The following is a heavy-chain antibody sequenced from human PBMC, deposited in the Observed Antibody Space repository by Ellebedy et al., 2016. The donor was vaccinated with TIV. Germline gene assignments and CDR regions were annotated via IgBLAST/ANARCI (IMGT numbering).Heavy chain of an antibody. V-gene: IGHV1-8*01. CDR2: MNPNSGNT. CDR1: GYTFTSYD. J-gene: IGHJ6*02. Sequence: ASVKVSXKASGYTFTSYDINWVRQATGQGLEWMGWMNPNSGNTGYAQKFQGRVTMTRNTSISTAYMELSSLRSEDTAVYYCARGRGTGTGDYYGMDVWGQGTTVTVSS. D-gene: IGHD1-7*01. CDR3: ARGRGTGTGDYYGMDV.